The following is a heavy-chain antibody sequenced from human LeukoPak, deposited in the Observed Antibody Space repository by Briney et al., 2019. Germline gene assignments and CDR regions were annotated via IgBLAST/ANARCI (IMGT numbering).Heavy chain of an antibody. CDR1: GFTFSSYG. CDR3: AKDLLGWLYVFDY. J-gene: IGHJ4*02. V-gene: IGHV3-30*02. Sequence: GGSLRLSCAASGFTFSSYGMHWVRQAPGKGLEWVAFIRYDGSNKYYADSVKGRFTISRDNSKNTLYLQMNSLRAEDTAVYYCAKDLLGWLYVFDYWGQGTLVTVSS. CDR2: IRYDGSNK. D-gene: IGHD3-22*01.